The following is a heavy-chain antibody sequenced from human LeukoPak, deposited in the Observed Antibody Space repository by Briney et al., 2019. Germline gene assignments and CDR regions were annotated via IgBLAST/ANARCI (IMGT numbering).Heavy chain of an antibody. V-gene: IGHV4-59*01. CDR2: IYYSGST. Sequence: SETLSLTCTVSGVSISNYYWSCIRQFPGKGLEWIGYIYYSGSTNYNPSLKSRVTISVDTSKNQFSLKLSSVTAADTAVYYCARVAAMYYYDSSGYYHGWFDPWGQETLVTVSS. D-gene: IGHD3-22*01. J-gene: IGHJ5*02. CDR3: ARVAAMYYYDSSGYYHGWFDP. CDR1: GVSISNYY.